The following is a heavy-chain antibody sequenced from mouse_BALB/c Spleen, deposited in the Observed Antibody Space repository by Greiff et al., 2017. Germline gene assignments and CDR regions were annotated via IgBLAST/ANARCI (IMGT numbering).Heavy chain of an antibody. CDR2: IDPENGNT. CDR1: GFNIKDYY. D-gene: IGHD1-1*02. Sequence: EVQLQQSGAELVKPGASVKLSCTASGFNIKDYYMHWVKQRPEQGLEWIGWIDPENGNTIYDPKFQGKASITADTSSNTAYLQLSSLTSEDTAVYYCARGTRWGYFDYWGQGTTLTVSS. CDR3: ARGTRWGYFDY. V-gene: IGHV14-1*02. J-gene: IGHJ2*01.